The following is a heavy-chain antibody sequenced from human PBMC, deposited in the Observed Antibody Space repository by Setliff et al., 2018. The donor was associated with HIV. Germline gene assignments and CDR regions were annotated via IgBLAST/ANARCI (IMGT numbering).Heavy chain of an antibody. CDR2: IDYSGSP. J-gene: IGHJ4*02. Sequence: SETLSLTCAVYGGSFSGYHWSWIRQPPGKGLEWIGAIDYSGSPNYNPSLKSRVTISIDTSKKQFSLRLTSVTAADTAMYYCARVARCSSGSFESWGQGTLVTVSS. V-gene: IGHV4-34*01. CDR3: ARVARCSSGSFES. D-gene: IGHD5-18*01. CDR1: GGSFSGYH.